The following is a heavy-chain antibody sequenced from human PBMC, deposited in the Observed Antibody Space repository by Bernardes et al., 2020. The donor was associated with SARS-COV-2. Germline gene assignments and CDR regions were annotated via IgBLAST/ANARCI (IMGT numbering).Heavy chain of an antibody. CDR2: IDPSDGTT. CDR1: GYTLTNYY. D-gene: IGHD1-26*01. J-gene: IGHJ6*02. Sequence: ASVKVSCKASGYTLTNYYMHCVRQAPGRGLEWMGIIDPSDGTTRYAQRFQGRVTMTRDTSTSTVYLELSGLRSDDTAVYYCARAPSDYYGMDVWGQGTTVTASS. CDR3: ARAPSDYYGMDV. V-gene: IGHV1-46*01.